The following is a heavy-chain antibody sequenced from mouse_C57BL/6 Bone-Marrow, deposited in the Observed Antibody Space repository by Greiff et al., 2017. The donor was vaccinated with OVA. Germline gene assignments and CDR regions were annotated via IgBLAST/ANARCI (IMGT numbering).Heavy chain of an antibody. J-gene: IGHJ2*01. V-gene: IGHV3-6*01. Sequence: EVQVVESGPGLVKPSQSLSLTCSVTGYSITSGYYWNWIRQFPGNKLEWMGYISYDGSNNYNPSLKNRISITRDTSKNQFFLKLNSVTTEDTATYYCARGGVVVDYWGQGTTLTVSS. D-gene: IGHD1-1*01. CDR3: ARGGVVVDY. CDR1: GYSITSGYY. CDR2: ISYDGSN.